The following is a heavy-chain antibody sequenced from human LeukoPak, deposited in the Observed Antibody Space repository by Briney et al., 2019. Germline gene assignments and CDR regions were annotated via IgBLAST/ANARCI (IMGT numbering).Heavy chain of an antibody. CDR1: GYTFISYG. J-gene: IGHJ4*02. CDR3: ARLSSSSWYFDY. V-gene: IGHV1-18*01. CDR2: ISVYNGNT. Sequence: ASVKVSCKASGYTFISYGISWGRQAPGQGLEWMGWISVYNGNTNYAQKFQGRVTMTTDTSMNTAYMELRSLRSDDTAVYYCARLSSSSWYFDYWGQGTLVTVSS. D-gene: IGHD6-13*01.